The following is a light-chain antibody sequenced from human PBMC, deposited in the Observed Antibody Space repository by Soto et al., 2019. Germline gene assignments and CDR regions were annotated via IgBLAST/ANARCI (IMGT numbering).Light chain of an antibody. J-gene: IGLJ3*02. Sequence: QSVLTQPASVSGSAGQSITTSCSGTMRDVGAYNLVSWYQQHPVTAPKLIIYEVRNRPSGISSRFSGSRSGNTASLTISGLQPEDEGDYFCSAYTSTSTLVFGGGPKVTV. V-gene: IGLV2-14*01. CDR1: MRDVGAYNL. CDR3: SAYTSTSTLV. CDR2: EVR.